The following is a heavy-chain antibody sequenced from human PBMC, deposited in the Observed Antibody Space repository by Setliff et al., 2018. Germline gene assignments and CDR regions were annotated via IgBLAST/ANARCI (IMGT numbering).Heavy chain of an antibody. Sequence: PGGSLRLSCTASGFTFSDSVMHWVRQPPGKGLEWVAAISVDGSGKFYADSVKGRFTISRDNSRNTLYLQMNSLRDEDTAVYYCAREGGSSGYCGYFDYWGQGNPVTVSS. D-gene: IGHD3-22*01. V-gene: IGHV3-30*01. CDR3: AREGGSSGYCGYFDY. CDR1: GFTFSDSV. J-gene: IGHJ4*02. CDR2: ISVDGSGK.